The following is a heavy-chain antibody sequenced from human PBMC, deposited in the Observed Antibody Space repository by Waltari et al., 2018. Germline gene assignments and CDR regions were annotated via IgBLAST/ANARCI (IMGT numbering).Heavy chain of an antibody. CDR2: INPNSGGT. CDR1: GYTFTGYY. D-gene: IGHD3-22*01. V-gene: IGHV1-2*06. Sequence: QVQLVQRGAEVKKPGASVKVSCKASGYTFTGYYIHWGRQAPGQGLEWMGQINPNSGGTNYAQKFQGRVTMTRDTSINTADMGLSRLRPDDTTVYYCAKGQEHYYDNSGSFVSWGQGTLVTVSS. J-gene: IGHJ5*01. CDR3: AKGQEHYYDNSGSFVS.